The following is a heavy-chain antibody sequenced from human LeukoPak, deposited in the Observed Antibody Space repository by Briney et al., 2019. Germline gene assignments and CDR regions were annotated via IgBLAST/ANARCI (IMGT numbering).Heavy chain of an antibody. V-gene: IGHV3-23*01. J-gene: IGHJ4*02. CDR1: GFTFSNYA. CDR3: ARQLGYCSDGSCYFDY. Sequence: YPGGSLRLSCAASGFTFSNYAMSWVRRAPGRGREWLSAISSSGGSTYYADSVKGRFTISRDNSKNTLHLQMNSLRTEDTAVYHCARQLGYCSDGSCYFDYWGQGTLVTVSS. CDR2: ISSSGGST. D-gene: IGHD2-15*01.